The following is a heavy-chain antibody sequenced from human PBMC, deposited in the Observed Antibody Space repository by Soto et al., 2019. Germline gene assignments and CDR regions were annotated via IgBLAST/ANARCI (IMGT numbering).Heavy chain of an antibody. CDR1: GGSITSSSYY. Sequence: SETLSLTCTVSGGSITSSSYYWGWIRQPPGKGLEWIGSIYYSGSTYYNQSLKSRVTISVDTSKNQFSLKLSSVTAADTAVYYCGRLFDSGHGPFDYWGQGTLVTVSS. J-gene: IGHJ4*02. D-gene: IGHD3-10*01. CDR3: GRLFDSGHGPFDY. V-gene: IGHV4-39*01. CDR2: IYYSGST.